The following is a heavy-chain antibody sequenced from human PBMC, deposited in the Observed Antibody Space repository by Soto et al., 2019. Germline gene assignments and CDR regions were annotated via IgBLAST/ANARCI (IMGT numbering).Heavy chain of an antibody. V-gene: IGHV6-1*01. J-gene: IGHJ6*02. D-gene: IGHD3-3*01. Sequence: SQTLSLTCAISGDSVASNSAAWNWIRQSPSRGLEWLGRTYYRSKWYTDYAESVKSRITINPDTSKNQVSLQLTSVTPEDQAVYYCTTGATSGRYVNYYYCIEVWRQVTTGTVSS. CDR2: TYYRSKWYT. CDR1: GDSVASNSAA. CDR3: TTGATSGRYVNYYYCIEV.